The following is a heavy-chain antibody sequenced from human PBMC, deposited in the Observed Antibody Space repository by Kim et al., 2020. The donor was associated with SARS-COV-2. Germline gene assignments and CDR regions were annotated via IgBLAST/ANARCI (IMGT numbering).Heavy chain of an antibody. D-gene: IGHD2-2*01. Sequence: SLKSRVPISVDKFNNQFSLKLSSVTAADTAVYYCARDCSSTSSYGGGFDYWGQGTLVTVSS. V-gene: IGHV4-4*02. CDR3: ARDCSSTSSYGGGFDY. J-gene: IGHJ4*02.